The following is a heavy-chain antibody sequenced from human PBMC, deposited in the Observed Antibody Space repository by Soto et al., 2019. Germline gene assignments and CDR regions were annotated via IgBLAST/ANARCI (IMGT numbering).Heavy chain of an antibody. D-gene: IGHD3-3*01. CDR3: ARDYDFWSGYSLHYYYYYMDV. Sequence: GGSLRLSCAASGFTFSSYWMSWVRQAPGKGLEWVANIKQDGSEKYYVDSVKGRFTISRDNAKNSLYLQMNSLRAEDTAVYYCARDYDFWSGYSLHYYYYYMDVWGKGTTVTVSS. CDR2: IKQDGSEK. V-gene: IGHV3-7*01. J-gene: IGHJ6*03. CDR1: GFTFSSYW.